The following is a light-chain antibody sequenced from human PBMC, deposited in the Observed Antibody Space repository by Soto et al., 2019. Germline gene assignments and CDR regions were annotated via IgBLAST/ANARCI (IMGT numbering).Light chain of an antibody. V-gene: IGKV3-20*01. CDR2: GAS. CDR3: QQYAASPYT. Sequence: DIVLTQSPGTLSLSPGDRATLSCRASQSVSTSYLAWYQQKPGQAPRLLIYGASSRATGIPDRFSGSGSGTDFTLTISRLEPEDFAVYYCQQYAASPYTFGQGTRLEIK. CDR1: QSVSTSY. J-gene: IGKJ5*01.